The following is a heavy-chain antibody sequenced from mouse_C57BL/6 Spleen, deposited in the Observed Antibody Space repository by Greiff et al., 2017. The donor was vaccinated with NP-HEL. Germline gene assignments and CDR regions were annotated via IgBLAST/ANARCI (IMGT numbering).Heavy chain of an antibody. V-gene: IGHV1-18*01. D-gene: IGHD2-2*01. CDR1: GYTFTDYN. J-gene: IGHJ2*01. CDR3: SREGVTTWDFDY. CDR2: INPNNGGT. Sequence: EVQLQQSGPELVKPGASVKIPCKASGYTFTDYNMDWVKQSHGKSLEWIGDINPNNGGTIYNQKFKGKATLPVDKSSSTAYMELRSLTSEDTAVYYCSREGVTTWDFDYWGQGTTLTVSS.